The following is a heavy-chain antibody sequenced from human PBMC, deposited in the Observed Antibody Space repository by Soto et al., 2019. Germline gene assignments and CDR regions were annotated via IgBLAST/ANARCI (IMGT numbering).Heavy chain of an antibody. D-gene: IGHD2-21*02. Sequence: QVYLVQSGAEVKKPGSSVKISCKASGGIFSSNTINWVRQAAGQGLEWMGGIIPLFGTANYAEKFQGRVTITADKSTKTEYMELTSLRSEDTAVYSCASTAACGGDCYAFDSWGQGPLVTVSS. CDR1: GGIFSSNT. CDR3: ASTAACGGDCYAFDS. J-gene: IGHJ4*02. V-gene: IGHV1-69*06. CDR2: IIPLFGTA.